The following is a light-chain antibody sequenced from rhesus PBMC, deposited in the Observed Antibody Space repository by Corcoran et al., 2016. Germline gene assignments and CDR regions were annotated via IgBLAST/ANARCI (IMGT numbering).Light chain of an antibody. CDR1: RTDIGCYNR. Sequence: QTAPTQSPSVSGSPGQSVTISCTGTRTDIGCYNRVSWYQQPPGKAPKLMIYEVSKRPSRVSDRFSGSNSGNTASLTISGLQAEDEADYYCSSNASSCVYVVGAGTPLAVL. CDR2: EVS. J-gene: IGLJ1*01. V-gene: IGLV2-13*03. CDR3: SSNASSCVYV.